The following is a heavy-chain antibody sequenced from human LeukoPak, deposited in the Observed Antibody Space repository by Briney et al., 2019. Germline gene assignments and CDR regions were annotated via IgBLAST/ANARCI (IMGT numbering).Heavy chain of an antibody. CDR1: GSPISSGFY. V-gene: IGHV4-38-2*02. CDR2: MSHGGGNT. CDR3: AREIGSGEGLYSTGWFDP. Sequence: SETLTLTCTVSGSPISSGFYWAWIRQSPVKGLELIGSMSHGGGNTYYRPSLKSRATISVDTSKNQFFLRLSSVTAADTAVYYCAREIGSGEGLYSTGWFDPWGQGIQVTVSS. D-gene: IGHD2-21*01. J-gene: IGHJ5*02.